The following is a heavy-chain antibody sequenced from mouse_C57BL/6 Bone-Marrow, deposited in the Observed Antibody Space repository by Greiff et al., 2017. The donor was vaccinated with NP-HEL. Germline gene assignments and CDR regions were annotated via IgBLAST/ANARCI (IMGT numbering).Heavy chain of an antibody. CDR2: IDPSDSYT. CDR1: GYTFTSYW. J-gene: IGHJ1*03. D-gene: IGHD2-3*01. Sequence: VQLQQPGAELVRPGTSVKLSCKASGYTFTSYWMHWVKQRPGQGLEWIGVIDPSDSYTNYNQKFKGKATLTVDTSSSTAYMQLSSLTSEDSAVYYCARFYPYFDVWGTGTTVTVSS. CDR3: ARFYPYFDV. V-gene: IGHV1-59*01.